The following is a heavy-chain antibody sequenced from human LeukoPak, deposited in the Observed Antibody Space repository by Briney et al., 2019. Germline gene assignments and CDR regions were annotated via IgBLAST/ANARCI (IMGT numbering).Heavy chain of an antibody. CDR3: AKGGSDGYNSEYYMDV. D-gene: IGHD5-24*01. V-gene: IGHV3-30*02. CDR2: IRYDGSTK. CDR1: GFTFTTYG. Sequence: GGSLRLSCAASGFTFTTYGMHWVRQAPGKGLEWVALIRYDGSTKFYAGSVKGRFTISRDDSKNTLYLEMNSLRAEDTAVYYCAKGGSDGYNSEYYMDVWGTGTTVTVSS. J-gene: IGHJ6*03.